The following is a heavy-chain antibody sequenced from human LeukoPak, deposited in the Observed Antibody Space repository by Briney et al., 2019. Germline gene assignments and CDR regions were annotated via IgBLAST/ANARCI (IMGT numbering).Heavy chain of an antibody. Sequence: SETLSLTCTVSGGSISSYYWSWIRQPAGKGLEGIGRIYTSGSTNYNPSLKSRVTISVDKSKNQFSLKLSSVTAADTAVYYCARGSLYCSSTSCYARLFSDAFDIWGQGTMVTVSS. CDR3: ARGSLYCSSTSCYARLFSDAFDI. D-gene: IGHD2-2*01. V-gene: IGHV4-4*07. CDR2: IYTSGST. J-gene: IGHJ3*02. CDR1: GGSISSYY.